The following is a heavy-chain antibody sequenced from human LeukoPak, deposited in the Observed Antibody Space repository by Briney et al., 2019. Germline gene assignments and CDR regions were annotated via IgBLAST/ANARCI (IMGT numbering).Heavy chain of an antibody. CDR3: ARHVSDWDAFDI. J-gene: IGHJ3*02. CDR1: GYSFTSYW. D-gene: IGHD3/OR15-3a*01. Sequence: GESLKISCKGSGYSFTSYWIGWVRQMPGKGLEWMGIIYPGDFDTRYSPSYQGQVPISADKSISTAYLQWGSLKASDTAMYYCARHVSDWDAFDIWGQGTMVTVSS. CDR2: IYPGDFDT. V-gene: IGHV5-51*01.